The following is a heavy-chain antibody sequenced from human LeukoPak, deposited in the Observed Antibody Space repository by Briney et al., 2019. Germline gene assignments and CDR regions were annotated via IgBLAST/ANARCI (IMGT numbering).Heavy chain of an antibody. CDR1: GGSISSSNW. D-gene: IGHD1-1*01. V-gene: IGHV4-4*02. J-gene: IGHJ4*02. CDR2: IYHSEST. Sequence: SETLSLTCAVSGGSISSSNWWSWVRQPPGKGLEWIGEIYHSESTNYNPSLKSRVTISVDKSKNQFSLRLSSVTAADTAVYYCARRPRERQVSRYFLDYWGQGTLVTVSS. CDR3: ARRPRERQVSRYFLDY.